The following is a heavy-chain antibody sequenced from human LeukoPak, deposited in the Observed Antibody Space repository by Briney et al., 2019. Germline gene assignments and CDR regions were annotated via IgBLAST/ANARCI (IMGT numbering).Heavy chain of an antibody. D-gene: IGHD3-22*01. Sequence: SVKVSCKASGYTFTSYAISWVRQAPGQGLEWMGGIIPIFGTANYAQKFQGRVTITADESTSTAYMELSSLRSEDTAVYYCARDRGYYDSSGYYSFDYWGQGTLVTVSS. V-gene: IGHV1-69*13. CDR2: IIPIFGTA. CDR3: ARDRGYYDSSGYYSFDY. CDR1: GYTFTSYA. J-gene: IGHJ4*02.